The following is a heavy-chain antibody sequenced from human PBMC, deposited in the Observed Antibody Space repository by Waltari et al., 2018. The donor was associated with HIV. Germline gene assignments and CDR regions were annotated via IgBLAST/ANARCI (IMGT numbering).Heavy chain of an antibody. Sequence: QVQLVQSGAEVKKPGASVKVSCKASGYTFTGYYMHWVRQAPGQGLEWMGWINPNSGGKNCAQKFQGRVTMTRDTSISTAYMELSRLRSDDTAVYYCARDRARTTDYYYYGMDVWGQGTTVTVSS. D-gene: IGHD1-7*01. CDR2: INPNSGGK. CDR3: ARDRARTTDYYYYGMDV. V-gene: IGHV1-2*02. J-gene: IGHJ6*02. CDR1: GYTFTGYY.